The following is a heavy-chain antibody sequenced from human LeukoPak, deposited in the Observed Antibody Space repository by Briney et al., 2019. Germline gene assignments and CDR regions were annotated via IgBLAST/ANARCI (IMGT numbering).Heavy chain of an antibody. CDR3: TKDSHYGSGSYYHGHMDV. CDR1: RFTFDDYA. CDR2: ISWNSGII. D-gene: IGHD3-10*01. J-gene: IGHJ6*03. V-gene: IGHV3-9*01. Sequence: PGGSLRLSCAASRFTFDDYAMHWVRQAPGKGLEWVSSISWNSGIIGYADSVKGRFTVSRDNAKNSLYLQINSLTTEDTALYYCTKDSHYGSGSYYHGHMDVWGKGTTVIVSS.